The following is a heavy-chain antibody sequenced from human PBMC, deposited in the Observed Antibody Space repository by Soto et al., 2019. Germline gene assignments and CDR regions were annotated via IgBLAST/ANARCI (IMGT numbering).Heavy chain of an antibody. D-gene: IGHD1-26*01. J-gene: IGHJ6*02. CDR3: AKGPSEGPAGAAPYYYYGMDV. Sequence: EVQLLESGGGLVQPGGSLRLSCAASGFTFSSYAMSWVRQAPGKGLEWVSAISGSGGSTYYADSVKGRFTISRDNSKNTLYLQMNSLRAEDTAVYYCAKGPSEGPAGAAPYYYYGMDVWGQGTTVTVSS. V-gene: IGHV3-23*01. CDR1: GFTFSSYA. CDR2: ISGSGGST.